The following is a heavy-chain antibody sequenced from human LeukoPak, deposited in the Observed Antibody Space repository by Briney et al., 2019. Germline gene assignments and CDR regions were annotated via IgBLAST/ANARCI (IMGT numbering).Heavy chain of an antibody. Sequence: SVKVSCKASGGTFSSYTISWVRQAPGQGLEWMGRIIPILGIANYAQKFQGRVTITTDKSTSTAYMELSSLRSEDTAVYYCARDQADSSGYLFDYWGQGTLVTVSS. D-gene: IGHD3-22*01. CDR1: GGTFSSYT. J-gene: IGHJ4*02. V-gene: IGHV1-69*04. CDR3: ARDQADSSGYLFDY. CDR2: IIPILGIA.